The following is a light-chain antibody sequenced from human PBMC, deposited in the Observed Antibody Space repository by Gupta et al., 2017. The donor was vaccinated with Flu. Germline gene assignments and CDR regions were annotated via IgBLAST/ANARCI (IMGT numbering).Light chain of an antibody. Sequence: DIQMTHSPSSLSASVGDRFTLTCRASQGIRNDLGWYQQKPGKAPKRLIYAASRVKSGVPSRFSGSGSGTEFTLTISSRQPEDFATYYCRHQNSSPWTFGQGTKVEIK. CDR2: AAS. J-gene: IGKJ1*01. CDR3: RHQNSSPWT. CDR1: QGIRND. V-gene: IGKV1-17*01.